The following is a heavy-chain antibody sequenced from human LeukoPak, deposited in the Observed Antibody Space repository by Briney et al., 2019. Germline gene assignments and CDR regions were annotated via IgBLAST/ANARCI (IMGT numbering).Heavy chain of an antibody. Sequence: SETLSLTCTVSGGSISSYYWSWIRQPAGKGLEWIGRIYTSGSTNYNPSLKSRVTLSVDTSKNQFSLKLSSVTAADTAVYYCARDQASSSWYLGWFDPWGQGTLVTVSS. CDR3: ARDQASSSWYLGWFDP. CDR1: GGSISSYY. D-gene: IGHD6-13*01. CDR2: IYTSGST. V-gene: IGHV4-4*07. J-gene: IGHJ5*02.